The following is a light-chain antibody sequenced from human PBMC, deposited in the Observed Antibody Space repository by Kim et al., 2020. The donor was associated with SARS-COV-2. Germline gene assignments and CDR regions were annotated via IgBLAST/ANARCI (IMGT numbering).Light chain of an antibody. V-gene: IGKV2-28*01. CDR2: LAS. J-gene: IGKJ3*01. CDR3: MQGLKTPVT. Sequence: PASIDYRSTQSRLHSKGYNYIDLCLQKPPQNPQRLFYLASNRGSGGPHRFSGGGSGIDFTLKITRVEAEDVVVYYCMQGLKTPVTFGPGTKVDIK. CDR1: QSRLHSKGYNY.